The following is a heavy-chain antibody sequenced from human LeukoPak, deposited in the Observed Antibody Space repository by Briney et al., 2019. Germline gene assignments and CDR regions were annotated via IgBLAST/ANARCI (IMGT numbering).Heavy chain of an antibody. Sequence: SEALSLTCADYGGSFSGYYWSWIRQRPGKGLEWIGEINHSGNTNYNPSLKSRVTISVDTSKNQFSLKLSSVTAADTAVYYCARGKGSGWTFDYWGQGTLVTVSS. D-gene: IGHD6-19*01. CDR3: ARGKGSGWTFDY. CDR1: GGSFSGYY. V-gene: IGHV4-34*01. CDR2: INHSGNT. J-gene: IGHJ4*02.